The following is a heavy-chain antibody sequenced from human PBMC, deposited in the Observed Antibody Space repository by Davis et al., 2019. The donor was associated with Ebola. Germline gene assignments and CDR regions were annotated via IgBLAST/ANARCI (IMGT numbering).Heavy chain of an antibody. D-gene: IGHD4-23*01. CDR2: INHSGST. CDR3: ARARYGGSDY. V-gene: IGHV4-34*01. J-gene: IGHJ4*02. CDR1: GGSFSGYY. Sequence: SETLSLTCAVYGGSFSGYYWSWIRQPPGKGLEWIGEINHSGSTNYNPSLKSRVTISVDTSKNQFSLKLSSVTAADTAVYYCARARYGGSDYWGQGTLVTASS.